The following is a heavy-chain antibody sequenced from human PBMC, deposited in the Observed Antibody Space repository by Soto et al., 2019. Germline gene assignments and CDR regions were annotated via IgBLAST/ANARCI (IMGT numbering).Heavy chain of an antibody. V-gene: IGHV1-3*01. J-gene: IGHJ4*02. CDR1: GYTFTSYT. CDR3: AGPGEYYDFWSGSYDY. Sequence: ASVKVSCKASGYTFTSYTMHWVRQAPGQRLEWMGWINAGNGNTKYSQKFQGRVTITRDTSASTAYMELSSLRSEDTAVYFCAGPGEYYDFWSGSYDYWGQGTLVTVSS. CDR2: INAGNGNT. D-gene: IGHD3-3*01.